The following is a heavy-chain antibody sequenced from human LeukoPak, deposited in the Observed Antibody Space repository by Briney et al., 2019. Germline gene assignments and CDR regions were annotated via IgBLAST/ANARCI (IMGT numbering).Heavy chain of an antibody. Sequence: ASVKVSCKASGGTFSSYAISWVRQAPGQGLEWMGGIIPIFGTANYAQKFQGRVTITADESTSTAYMELSSLRSEDTAVYYCALSSTSMRPSYYYYMDVWGKGTTVTVSS. V-gene: IGHV1-69*13. J-gene: IGHJ6*03. D-gene: IGHD2-2*01. CDR2: IIPIFGTA. CDR1: GGTFSSYA. CDR3: ALSSTSMRPSYYYYMDV.